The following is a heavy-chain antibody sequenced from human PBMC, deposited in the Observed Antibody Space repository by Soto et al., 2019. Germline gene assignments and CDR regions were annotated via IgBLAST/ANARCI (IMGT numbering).Heavy chain of an antibody. Sequence: QVQLVQSGAEVKKPGSSVKVSCKASGGTFSSYAISWVRQAPGQGLEWMGGIIPILGTANYAQKFQGRVTITADKSTSTAYMELSSLRSEDTAVYYCARGYSGSYYSVWNGFDYWGQGTLVTVSS. CDR1: GGTFSSYA. D-gene: IGHD1-26*01. CDR2: IIPILGTA. CDR3: ARGYSGSYYSVWNGFDY. V-gene: IGHV1-69*06. J-gene: IGHJ4*02.